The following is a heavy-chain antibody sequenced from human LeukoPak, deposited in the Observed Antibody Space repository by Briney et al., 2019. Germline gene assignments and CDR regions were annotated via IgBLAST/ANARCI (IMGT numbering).Heavy chain of an antibody. CDR1: GFTVSSNY. J-gene: IGHJ4*02. D-gene: IGHD2-2*01. CDR3: ARGYCSSTSCYAGDY. V-gene: IGHV3-53*01. CDR2: IYSSGNT. Sequence: GGSLRLSCKASGFTVSSNYMSWVRQAPGKGLEWVSVIYSSGNTYYADSVKGRFTISRDNSKNTLYLQMNSLRAEDTAVYYCARGYCSSTSCYAGDYWGQGTLVTVSS.